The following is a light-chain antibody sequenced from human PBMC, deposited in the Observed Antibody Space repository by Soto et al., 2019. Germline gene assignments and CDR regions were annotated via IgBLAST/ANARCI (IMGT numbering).Light chain of an antibody. CDR3: QHYDTSPWT. CDR1: QSVSSSY. Sequence: ELVLTQSPGTLSFSPGERATLSCRASQSVSSSYLAGYQQKPGQAPRLLIYGASSRATGIPDRFRGSGSGADFTLTISRLAPEDFSVYSCQHYDTSPWTYGQGTKVEIK. CDR2: GAS. J-gene: IGKJ1*01. V-gene: IGKV3-20*01.